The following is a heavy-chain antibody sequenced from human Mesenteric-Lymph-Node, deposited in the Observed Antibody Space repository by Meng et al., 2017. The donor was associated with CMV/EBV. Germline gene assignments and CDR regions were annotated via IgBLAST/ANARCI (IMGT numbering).Heavy chain of an antibody. J-gene: IGHJ4*02. Sequence: LVVYGGGLVQHGGSLRLSCAASGFNVRDKYMSWVRQAPGKGLEWVCIIYRGDNTYYIDSVKDRFTVSRDNSKNTMYLQMNSLRVEDTAVYYCTGDSVSNPNLDYWGQGTLVTVSS. CDR3: TGDSVSNPNLDY. V-gene: IGHV3-66*01. CDR1: GFNVRDKY. D-gene: IGHD3-10*01. CDR2: IYRGDNT.